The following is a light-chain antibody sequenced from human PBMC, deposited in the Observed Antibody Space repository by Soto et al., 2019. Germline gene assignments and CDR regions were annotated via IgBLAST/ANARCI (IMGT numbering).Light chain of an antibody. Sequence: SYELTQPPSVSVSPGQTARITCSGDALTKQYSFWYQQKPGQAPVLMIYEDNLRPSGIPERFSGSSSGTTVTLTISGVQAEDEADYYCQSSDSSGAYVVFGGGIKLTVL. CDR2: EDN. CDR3: QSSDSSGAYVV. CDR1: ALTKQY. V-gene: IGLV3-25*03. J-gene: IGLJ2*01.